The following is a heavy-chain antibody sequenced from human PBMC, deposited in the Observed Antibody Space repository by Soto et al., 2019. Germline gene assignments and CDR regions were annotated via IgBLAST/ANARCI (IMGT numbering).Heavy chain of an antibody. V-gene: IGHV1-69*02. CDR2: IIPILGIA. J-gene: IGHJ6*02. CDR3: ASLMSSGYYYGMDV. D-gene: IGHD3-10*01. CDR1: GGTFSSYT. Sequence: QVQLVQSEAEVKKPGSSVKVSCKASGGTFSSYTISWVRQAPGQGLEWMGRIIPILGIANYAQKFQGRVTITADKSTSTAYMALSSLRSEDTAVYYCASLMSSGYYYGMDVWGQGTTVTVSS.